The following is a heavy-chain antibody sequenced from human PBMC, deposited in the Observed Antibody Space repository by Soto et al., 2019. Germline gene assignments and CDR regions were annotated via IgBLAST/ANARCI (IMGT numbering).Heavy chain of an antibody. CDR1: GFAFSSYS. J-gene: IGHJ6*03. D-gene: IGHD2-8*01. CDR3: ARSTLEGYCTNGVCYTGAPDYYYYMDV. CDR2: ISSSSSTV. Sequence: PGGSLRLSGAASGFAFSSYSMNWVRQAPGKGLEWVSYISSSSSTVYYADSVKGRFTISRDNAKNSLYLQMNSLRAEDTAVYYCARSTLEGYCTNGVCYTGAPDYYYYMDVWGKGTTVTVSS. V-gene: IGHV3-48*01.